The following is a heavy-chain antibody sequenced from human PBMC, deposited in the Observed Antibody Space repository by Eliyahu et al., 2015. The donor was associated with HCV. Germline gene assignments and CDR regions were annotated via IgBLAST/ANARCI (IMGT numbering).Heavy chain of an antibody. Sequence: EVQLVESGGGLVQPGGSLRLSCAASGFTFXSXDMHWVRXATGKGLEWVSAIGTAGDTYYPGSVKGRFTISRENAKNSLYLQMNSLRAGDTAVYYCARGRQYYYDSSGSHWYFDLWGRGTLVTVSS. D-gene: IGHD3-22*01. CDR1: GFTFXSXD. CDR2: IGTAGDT. J-gene: IGHJ2*01. CDR3: ARGRQYYYDSSGSHWYFDL. V-gene: IGHV3-13*01.